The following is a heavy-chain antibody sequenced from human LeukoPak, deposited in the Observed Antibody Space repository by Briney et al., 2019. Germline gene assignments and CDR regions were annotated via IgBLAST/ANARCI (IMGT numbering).Heavy chain of an antibody. J-gene: IGHJ4*02. CDR2: ISSSSSII. V-gene: IGHV3-48*02. CDR1: GFTFSTYT. D-gene: IGHD3-3*01. Sequence: GGPLRLSCAGSGFTFSTYTMNWVRQAPGKGLEWVSSISSSSSIISYADSVKGRFTISRDNAKNSLFLQMNSLRDEDTAVYYCARARSVDYWGQGTLVTVSS. CDR3: ARARSVDY.